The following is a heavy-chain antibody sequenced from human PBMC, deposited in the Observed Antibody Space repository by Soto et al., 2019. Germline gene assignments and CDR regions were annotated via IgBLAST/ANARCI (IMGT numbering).Heavy chain of an antibody. V-gene: IGHV4-59*01. Sequence: PSENLSLTCTVSGGSISSYYWSWFRLPPGKGLEWIGYIYYSGSTNYNPSLKSRVTISVDTSKNQFSLKLSSVTAADTAVYYCARDQRGTGFWYNTKAYYYDFLYVWGKGTTVTVSS. CDR2: IYYSGST. J-gene: IGHJ6*03. D-gene: IGHD1-20*01. CDR3: ARDQRGTGFWYNTKAYYYDFLYV. CDR1: GGSISSYY.